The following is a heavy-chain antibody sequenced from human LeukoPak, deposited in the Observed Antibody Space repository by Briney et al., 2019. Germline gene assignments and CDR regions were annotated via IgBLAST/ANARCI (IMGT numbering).Heavy chain of an antibody. Sequence: SETLSLTCAVHGGSFSGYYWSWIRQPPGKGLEWIGEINHSGSTNYNPSLKSRVTISVDTSKNQFSLKLSSVTAADTAVYYCARVPRNSNRLAYCGGDCYRDYWGQGTLVTVSS. V-gene: IGHV4-34*01. J-gene: IGHJ4*02. CDR3: ARVPRNSNRLAYCGGDCYRDY. CDR2: INHSGST. CDR1: GGSFSGYY. D-gene: IGHD2-21*02.